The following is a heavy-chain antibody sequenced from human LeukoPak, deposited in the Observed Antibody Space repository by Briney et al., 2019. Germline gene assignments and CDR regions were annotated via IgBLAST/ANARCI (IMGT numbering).Heavy chain of an antibody. D-gene: IGHD3-22*01. CDR3: ARDRNYYDSSEGYYFDY. Sequence: ASVKVSCKASGYTFTGYYMHWVRQAPGQGFEWMGWIHPNSGGTHYAQKFQGRVTMTRDTSTSTVYMELSSLRSEDTAVYYCARDRNYYDSSEGYYFDYWGQGTLVTVSS. V-gene: IGHV1-2*02. CDR2: IHPNSGGT. J-gene: IGHJ4*02. CDR1: GYTFTGYY.